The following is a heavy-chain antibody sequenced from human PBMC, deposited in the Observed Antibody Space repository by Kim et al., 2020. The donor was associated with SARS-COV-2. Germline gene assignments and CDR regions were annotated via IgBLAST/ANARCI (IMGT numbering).Heavy chain of an antibody. CDR2: FNFIGGT. CDR1: GGSISSSSYY. Sequence: SETLSLACTVSGGSISSSSYYWGWFRQPPGKGLEGIGSFNFIGGTSSNPSLKGGLPYPVTMSKNQFSLKLPFLTAPAPPVINCARTSGFGGWFDPWGQG. D-gene: IGHD3-10*01. V-gene: IGHV4-39*07. CDR3: ARTSGFGGWFDP. J-gene: IGHJ5*02.